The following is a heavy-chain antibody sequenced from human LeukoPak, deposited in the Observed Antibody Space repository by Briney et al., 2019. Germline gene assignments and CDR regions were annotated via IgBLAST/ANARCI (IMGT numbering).Heavy chain of an antibody. D-gene: IGHD3-3*01. Sequence: SETLSLTCAVYGGSFSGYYWSWIRQPPGKGLEWIGEINHSGSTNYNTSLKSRVTISVDTSKNQFSLKLSSVTAADTAVYYCARSSRTIFGVVIIPFDHWGQGTLVTVSS. J-gene: IGHJ4*02. CDR3: ARSSRTIFGVVIIPFDH. CDR2: INHSGST. V-gene: IGHV4-34*01. CDR1: GGSFSGYY.